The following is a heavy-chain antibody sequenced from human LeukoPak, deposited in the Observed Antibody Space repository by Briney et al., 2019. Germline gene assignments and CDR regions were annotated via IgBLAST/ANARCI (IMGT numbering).Heavy chain of an antibody. V-gene: IGHV4-61*02. J-gene: IGHJ4*02. CDR1: GGSISGGIYS. CDR2: IYANGYT. Sequence: TSQTLSLTCTVSGGSISGGIYSWSWIRQPAGKGLECIGRIYANGYTNYNPSLVSRVTISVDTSKNQFSLNLASVTAADTAVYYCARISPNCGHPLDSWGQGTLVTVSS. D-gene: IGHD7-27*01. CDR3: ARISPNCGHPLDS.